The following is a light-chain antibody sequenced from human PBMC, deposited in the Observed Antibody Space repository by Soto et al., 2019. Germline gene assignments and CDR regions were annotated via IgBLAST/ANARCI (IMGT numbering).Light chain of an antibody. CDR1: QSISSW. J-gene: IGKJ5*01. V-gene: IGKV1-5*01. CDR2: DAS. CDR3: QQYKSYSPIP. Sequence: DIQMNQSPSALSASVGDRVTINCRASQSISSWLAWYQQKPGKAPKLLIYDASNLESGVPSRFSGSGSGTEFTLTISSLQPDDFATYYCQQYKSYSPIPFGQGTRLEIK.